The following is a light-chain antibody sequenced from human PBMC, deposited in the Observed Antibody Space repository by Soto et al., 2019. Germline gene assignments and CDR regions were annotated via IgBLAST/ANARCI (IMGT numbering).Light chain of an antibody. CDR3: YSSRSSSSTFYV. CDR2: GVS. CDR1: SSDIGGSNY. Sequence: QSALTQPASVSGSPGQSITISCAGTSSDIGGSNYVSWYQQHPGKAPKLMIYGVSNRPSGVSNRFSGSKSGNTASLTISGLQAEDEADYFCYSSRSSSSTFYVFGTGTKQTVL. V-gene: IGLV2-14*03. J-gene: IGLJ1*01.